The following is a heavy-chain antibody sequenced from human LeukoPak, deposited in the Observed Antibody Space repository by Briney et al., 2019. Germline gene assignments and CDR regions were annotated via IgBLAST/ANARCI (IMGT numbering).Heavy chain of an antibody. Sequence: PGGSLRLSCAASGFTFSTYNMNWVRQAPGKGLEWVSSISSSSGYIYYADSLKGRFTISRDNAKNSLFLQMNSLRADDTAVYYCARDYGSSHYFDYWGQGTLVTVSS. CDR3: ARDYGSSHYFDY. D-gene: IGHD6-13*01. J-gene: IGHJ4*02. CDR1: GFTFSTYN. CDR2: ISSSSGYI. V-gene: IGHV3-21*01.